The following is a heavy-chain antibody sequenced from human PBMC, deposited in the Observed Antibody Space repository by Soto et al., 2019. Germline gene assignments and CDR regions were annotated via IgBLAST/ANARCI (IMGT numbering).Heavy chain of an antibody. D-gene: IGHD3-22*01. Sequence: GGSLRLSCAASGFAFSTYEMMWVRQAPGKGLEWVSYPSHRGSPIYYADSVKGRFTISRDNDRNSLYLQMDYLRAEDTAVYYCATSLSGYYYSYWGQGTLVTVSS. CDR3: ATSLSGYYYSY. V-gene: IGHV3-48*03. CDR1: GFAFSTYE. J-gene: IGHJ4*02. CDR2: PSHRGSPI.